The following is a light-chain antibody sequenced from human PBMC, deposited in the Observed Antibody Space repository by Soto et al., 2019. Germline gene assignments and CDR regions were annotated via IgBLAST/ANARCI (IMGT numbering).Light chain of an antibody. CDR3: CSYAGSSTPLYV. V-gene: IGLV1-44*01. CDR1: TSNIGRNS. J-gene: IGLJ1*01. Sequence: QSVLTQPPSASGTPGQRFTISCSGSTSNIGRNSVYWYQQLPGTAPKLVMYGDVQRPSGVSNRFSGSKSGNTASLTISGLQAEDEADYYCCSYAGSSTPLYVFGTGTKLTVL. CDR2: GDV.